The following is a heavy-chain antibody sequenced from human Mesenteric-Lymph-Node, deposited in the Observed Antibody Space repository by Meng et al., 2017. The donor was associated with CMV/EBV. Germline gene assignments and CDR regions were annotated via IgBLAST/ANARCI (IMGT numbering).Heavy chain of an antibody. CDR3: ARDYDFWNYALDV. J-gene: IGHJ6*02. Sequence: GESLKISCAASGFTFSRYWMHWVRQVLGKGLVWVSRMNSDGSSTSYADSVKGRFTISRDNAKNTLYLQMNSLRAEDTAVYYCARDYDFWNYALDVWGQGTTVTVSS. CDR1: GFTFSRYW. V-gene: IGHV3-74*01. CDR2: MNSDGSST. D-gene: IGHD3-3*01.